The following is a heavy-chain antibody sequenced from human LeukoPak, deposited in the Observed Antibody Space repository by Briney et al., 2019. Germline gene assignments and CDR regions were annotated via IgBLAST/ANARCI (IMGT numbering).Heavy chain of an antibody. D-gene: IGHD3-3*01. J-gene: IGHJ4*02. CDR2: IYTSGST. CDR1: GGSISSGSYY. V-gene: IGHV4-61*02. CDR3: ARDRPRTIFGEYYFDY. Sequence: PSGTLSLTCTVSGGSISSGSYYWSWIRQPAGKGLEWIGRIYTSGSTNYNPSLKSRVTISVDTSKNQFSLKLSSVTAADTAVYYCARDRPRTIFGEYYFDYWGQGTLVTVSS.